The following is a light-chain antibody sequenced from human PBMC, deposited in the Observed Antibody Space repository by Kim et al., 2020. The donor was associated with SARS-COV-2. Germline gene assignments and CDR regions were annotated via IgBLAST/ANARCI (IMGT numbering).Light chain of an antibody. V-gene: IGLV3-19*01. CDR1: SLRSYY. J-gene: IGLJ2*01. CDR2: GKN. Sequence: SSELTQDPAVSVALGQTVRITCQGDSLRSYYASWYQQKPGQAPVLVIYGKNNRPSGIPDRFSGPSSGNTASLTITGAQAEDEADYYCNSRDSSGNPNVVFGGGTQLTVL. CDR3: NSRDSSGNPNVV.